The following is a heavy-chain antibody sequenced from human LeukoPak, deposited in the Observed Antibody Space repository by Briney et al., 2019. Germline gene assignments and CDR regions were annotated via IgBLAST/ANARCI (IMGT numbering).Heavy chain of an antibody. CDR1: GYTFTSYY. D-gene: IGHD3-22*01. CDR2: INPNGGST. V-gene: IGHV1-46*01. Sequence: ASVKVSCKASGYTFTSYYMHWVRQAPGQGLEWMGIINPNGGSTSYAQKFQGRVTMTRDTSTSTVYMELSSLRSEDTAVYYCARGGIVVVIRHGYDYWGQGTLVTVSS. CDR3: ARGGIVVVIRHGYDY. J-gene: IGHJ4*02.